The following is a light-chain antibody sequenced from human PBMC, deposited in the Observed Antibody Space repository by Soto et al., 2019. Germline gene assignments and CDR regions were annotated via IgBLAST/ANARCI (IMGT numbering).Light chain of an antibody. Sequence: DIVMTQSPLSLPVTHGEPASISCGSSQSLLHSSGNTFLDWYVAKPGQSPQLLIYLGSIRDSRVPDRFSGSGSDADFTLKISRVQAEDVGTFYFRQALQTVSFGGATKVEIK. CDR3: RQALQTVS. CDR1: QSLLHSSGNTF. V-gene: IGKV2-28*01. CDR2: LGS. J-gene: IGKJ4*01.